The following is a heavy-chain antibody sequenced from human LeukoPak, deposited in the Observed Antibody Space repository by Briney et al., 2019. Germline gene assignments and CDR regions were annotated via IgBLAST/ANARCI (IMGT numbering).Heavy chain of an antibody. Sequence: SETLSLTCTVSGSSISSSSYYWGWIRQPPGKGLEWIGSIYYSGSTYYNPSLKSRVTISVDTSKNQFSLKLSSVTAADTAVYYCAREPGYYYDSSGLDYRGQGTLVTVSS. J-gene: IGHJ4*02. V-gene: IGHV4-39*07. CDR1: GSSISSSSYY. D-gene: IGHD3-22*01. CDR3: AREPGYYYDSSGLDY. CDR2: IYYSGST.